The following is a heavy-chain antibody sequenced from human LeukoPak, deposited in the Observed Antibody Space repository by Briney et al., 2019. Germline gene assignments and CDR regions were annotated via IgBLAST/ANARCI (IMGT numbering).Heavy chain of an antibody. Sequence: GSLRLSCAASGFTFSDYYMSWIRQAPGKGLEWISYISSSASTIYYADSVRGRFTISRDNGKNSLYLQMNSLRAEDTAVYYCARFASLSSSSSYDYWGQGTLVTVSS. J-gene: IGHJ4*02. CDR2: ISSSASTI. V-gene: IGHV3-11*04. CDR1: GFTFSDYY. CDR3: ARFASLSSSSSYDY. D-gene: IGHD6-6*01.